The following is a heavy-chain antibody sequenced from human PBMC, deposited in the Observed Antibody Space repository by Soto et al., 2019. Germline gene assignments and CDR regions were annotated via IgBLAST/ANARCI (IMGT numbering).Heavy chain of an antibody. CDR1: GFTFSTYC. CDR2: TCRYGREL. J-gene: IGHJ4*02. V-gene: IGHV3-74*01. D-gene: IGHD1-1*01. Sequence: EVQLVESGGGFNQPGGSLRLSCAASGFTFSTYCMHWVRHTPGTGLVWVSRTCRYGRELYYADSVKGRFTISRDDAKNTLYPQMDSLRVEDTCIYYCVRGTTAWRGMDYWGQGALVTVSS. CDR3: VRGTTAWRGMDY.